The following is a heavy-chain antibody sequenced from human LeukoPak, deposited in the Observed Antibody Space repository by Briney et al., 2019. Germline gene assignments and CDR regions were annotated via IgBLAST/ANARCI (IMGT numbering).Heavy chain of an antibody. V-gene: IGHV3-30*02. CDR2: IFFYGSDK. CDR1: GFSYKNHD. CDR3: AKALATNYYDKCGYRGIDY. J-gene: IGHJ4*02. D-gene: IGHD3-22*01. Sequence: GGSLRLSCQASGFSYKNHDTHWVRQAPGKGLEWVALIFFYGSDKYYADSVKGRVAISRDNSKNTVYLQMSGLRYEDTAVYYCAKALATNYYDKCGYRGIDYWGPGTLVTVAS.